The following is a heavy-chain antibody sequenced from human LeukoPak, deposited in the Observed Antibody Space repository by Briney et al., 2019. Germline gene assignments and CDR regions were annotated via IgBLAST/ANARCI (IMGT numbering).Heavy chain of an antibody. CDR3: ARWAIFGVEHYYYYYMDV. CDR1: GGSISSYY. J-gene: IGHJ6*03. CDR2: IYYSGST. Sequence: SETLYLTCTVSGGSISSYYWSWIRQPPGKGLEWIGYIYYSGSTNYNPSLKSRVTISVDTSKNQFSLKLSSVTAADTAVYYCARWAIFGVEHYYYYYMDVWGKGTTVTVSS. V-gene: IGHV4-59*12. D-gene: IGHD3-3*01.